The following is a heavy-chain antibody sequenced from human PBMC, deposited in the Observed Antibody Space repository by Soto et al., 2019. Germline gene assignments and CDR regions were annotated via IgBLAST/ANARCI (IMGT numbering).Heavy chain of an antibody. D-gene: IGHD3-22*01. J-gene: IGHJ5*02. V-gene: IGHV1-18*01. CDR1: GYTFTSYG. Sequence: ASVKVSCKASGYTFTSYGISWVPQAPGQGLEWMGWISAYNGNTNYAQKLQGRVTMTTDTSTSTAYMELRSLRSDDTAVYYCARVKGSGYHNWFGPCGQGTLGTVSS. CDR2: ISAYNGNT. CDR3: ARVKGSGYHNWFGP.